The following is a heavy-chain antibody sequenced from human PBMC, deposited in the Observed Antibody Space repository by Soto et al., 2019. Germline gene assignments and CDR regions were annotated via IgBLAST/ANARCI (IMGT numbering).Heavy chain of an antibody. Sequence: GVLRLPCGTSGFSLANFGVCWVRQAPGKGLYWVSGISSSGRRTYYADSVKGRFTISRENSKNTLYLQMDSLTGDDTAVYYCAKVAKSGVVVEYFEAGGQGALVTVSS. CDR1: GFSLANFG. D-gene: IGHD3-9*01. J-gene: IGHJ4*02. CDR3: AKVAKSGVVVEYFEA. V-gene: IGHV3-23*01. CDR2: ISSSGRRT.